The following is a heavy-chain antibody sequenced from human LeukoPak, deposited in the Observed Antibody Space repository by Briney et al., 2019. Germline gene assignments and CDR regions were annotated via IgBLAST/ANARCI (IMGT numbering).Heavy chain of an antibody. D-gene: IGHD7-27*01. CDR3: AREYSELGIWISAFDI. CDR1: GYTLTSYG. J-gene: IGHJ3*02. CDR2: ISAYNGNT. V-gene: IGHV1-18*01. Sequence: GASVKVSCKASGYTLTSYGISWVRQAPGQGLEWMGWISAYNGNTNYAQKLQGRVTMTTDTSTSTAYMELRSLRSDDTAVYYCAREYSELGIWISAFDIWGQGTMVTVSS.